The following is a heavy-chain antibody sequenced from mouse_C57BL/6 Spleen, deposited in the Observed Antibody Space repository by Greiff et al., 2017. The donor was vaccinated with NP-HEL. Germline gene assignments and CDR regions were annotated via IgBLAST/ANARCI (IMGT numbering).Heavy chain of an antibody. CDR3: ASLLLRYQYYCDY. J-gene: IGHJ2*01. Sequence: EVQLQQSGPELVKPGASVKMSCKASGYTFTDYNMHWVKQSHGKSLEWIGYINPNNGGTSYNQKFKGKATLTVNKSSSTAYMELRSLTSEDSAVYYCASLLLRYQYYCDYWGKGTTLTVSS. D-gene: IGHD1-1*01. V-gene: IGHV1-22*01. CDR2: INPNNGGT. CDR1: GYTFTDYN.